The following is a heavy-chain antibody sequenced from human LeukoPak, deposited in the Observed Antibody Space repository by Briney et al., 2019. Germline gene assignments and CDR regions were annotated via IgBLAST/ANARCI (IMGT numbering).Heavy chain of an antibody. Sequence: SVKVSCKASGGTFSSYAMNWVRQAPGQGLEWVGRIIPLLGITNHAQKLQGRVTVTADKSTNTAYMELSSLISDDTAVYYCARGVYIAAAQYGYWGQGTLVTVSS. CDR3: ARGVYIAAAQYGY. V-gene: IGHV1-69*04. D-gene: IGHD6-13*01. CDR1: GGTFSSYA. J-gene: IGHJ4*02. CDR2: IIPLLGIT.